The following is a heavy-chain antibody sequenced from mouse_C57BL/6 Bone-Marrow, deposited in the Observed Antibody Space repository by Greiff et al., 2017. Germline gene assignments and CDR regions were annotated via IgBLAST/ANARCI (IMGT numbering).Heavy chain of an antibody. CDR3: ARDRGYYNYFDY. V-gene: IGHV5-4*01. Sequence: EVQLVESGGGLVKPGGSLKLSCAASGFTFSSYAMSWVRQTPEKRLEWVATISDGGSYTYYPDNVKGRFTISRDNAKNNLYLQMSHLKSEDTAMYYCARDRGYYNYFDYWGQGTTLTVSS. CDR1: GFTFSSYA. D-gene: IGHD3-1*01. CDR2: ISDGGSYT. J-gene: IGHJ2*01.